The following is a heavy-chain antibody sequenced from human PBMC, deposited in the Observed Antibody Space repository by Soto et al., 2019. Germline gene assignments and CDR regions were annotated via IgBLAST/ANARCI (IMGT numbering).Heavy chain of an antibody. CDR2: IFYSGST. CDR3: VRGGSSRRIFLYVMDV. J-gene: IGHJ6*02. CDR1: GGSGVDSGDH. Sequence: SEIIRLTCTVSGGSGVDSGDHRGWNRKPPGKGLEWIGSIFYSGSTYYNPSLKSRVTISVDTSKNQFSLKLSSVTAADTAVYYCVRGGSSRRIFLYVMDVWGHGTTVLV. D-gene: IGHD6-13*01. V-gene: IGHV4-39*01.